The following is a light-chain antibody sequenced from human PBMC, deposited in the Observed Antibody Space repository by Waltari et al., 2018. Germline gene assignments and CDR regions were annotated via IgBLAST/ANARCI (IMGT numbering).Light chain of an antibody. CDR1: SSAVGGYAY. Sequence: QSALTQPPSASGSPGQSVTISCTGTSSAVGGYAYVSWYQQHPDKAPKLMIYEVTKRPSVVPDRFSGSKSGNTASLTVSGLQAEDEADYYCSSYAGSNLWVFGGGTKLTVL. V-gene: IGLV2-8*01. CDR2: EVT. CDR3: SSYAGSNLWV. J-gene: IGLJ3*02.